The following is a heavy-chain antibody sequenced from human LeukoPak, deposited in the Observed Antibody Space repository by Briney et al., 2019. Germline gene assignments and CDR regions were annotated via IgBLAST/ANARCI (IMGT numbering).Heavy chain of an antibody. CDR1: GFTFSSYS. Sequence: GGSLRLSCAASGFTFSSYSMNWVRQAPGKGLEWVSSISSSSSYIYYADSVKGRFTISRDNAKNSLYLQMNSLRAEDTAVYYCARDQGGSSTSCPWGQGTLVTVSS. D-gene: IGHD2-2*01. CDR2: ISSSSSYI. V-gene: IGHV3-21*01. J-gene: IGHJ5*02. CDR3: ARDQGGSSTSCP.